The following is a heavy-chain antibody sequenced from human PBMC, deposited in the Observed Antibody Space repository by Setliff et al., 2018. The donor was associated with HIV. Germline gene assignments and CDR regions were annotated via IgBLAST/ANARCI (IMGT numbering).Heavy chain of an antibody. J-gene: IGHJ4*02. Sequence: SETLSLTCSVSGGCIDRSNYYWGWIRQSPGKGLEWIGNIHYSGSTYYNPSLKSRVSMTWDTSTGTVYLELRGLRSEDTAVYYCARAPYRSGWYGVDYWGQGTLVTVSS. CDR3: ARAPYRSGWYGVDY. D-gene: IGHD6-19*01. V-gene: IGHV4-39*07. CDR1: GGCIDRSNYY. CDR2: IHYSGST.